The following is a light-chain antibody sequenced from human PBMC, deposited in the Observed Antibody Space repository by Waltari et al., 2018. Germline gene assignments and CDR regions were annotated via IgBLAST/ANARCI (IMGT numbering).Light chain of an antibody. CDR1: KLGDKY. J-gene: IGLJ2*01. CDR3: QAWDSITVV. Sequence: SYELTQPPSVSVSPGQTARITCSGDKLGDKYSCWYQHKPGQSPVLVISQDTKRPSGFPARFPGSNSGNTATLTISGTQATNEADYYGQAWDSITVVFGGGTKLTVL. CDR2: QDT. V-gene: IGLV3-1*01.